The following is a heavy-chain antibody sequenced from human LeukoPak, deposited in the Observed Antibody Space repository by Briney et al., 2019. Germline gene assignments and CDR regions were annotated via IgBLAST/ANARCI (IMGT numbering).Heavy chain of an antibody. V-gene: IGHV3-53*04. CDR2: TYPGVTT. CDR3: ATVLRISHAFDI. CDR1: GFAVSSTY. D-gene: IGHD2-8*01. J-gene: IGHJ3*02. Sequence: GGSLTLSCAASGFAVSSTYMTWVRQAPGKGLEWVSVTYPGVTTYYADSVRGRFTVSTHNSQSTLYLQMNSLRAEDTAIYYCATVLRISHAFDIWGQGTMVTVSS.